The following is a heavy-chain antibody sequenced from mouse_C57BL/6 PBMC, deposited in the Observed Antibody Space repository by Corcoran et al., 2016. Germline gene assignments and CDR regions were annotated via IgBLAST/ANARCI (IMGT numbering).Heavy chain of an antibody. Sequence: EVQLQQSGPELVKPGASVKISCKASGYTFTDYYMNWVKQSHGKSLEWIGDINPNNGGTSYNQKFKGKATLTVDKSSSTAYMELRSLTSEDSAVYYCVYYDYVSYYAMDYWGQGTSVTVSS. J-gene: IGHJ4*01. CDR2: INPNNGGT. CDR3: VYYDYVSYYAMDY. CDR1: GYTFTDYY. D-gene: IGHD2-4*01. V-gene: IGHV1-26*01.